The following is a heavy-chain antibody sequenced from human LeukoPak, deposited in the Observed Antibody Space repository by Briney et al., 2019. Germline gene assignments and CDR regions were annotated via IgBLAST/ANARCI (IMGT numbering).Heavy chain of an antibody. CDR3: ASVVGGYYPPVDAFDL. J-gene: IGHJ3*01. CDR2: IWYDGSNK. D-gene: IGHD3-3*01. Sequence: GGSLRLSCAASGFTFSSYGMHWVRQAPGRGLEWVAVIWYDGSNKYYADSVKGRFTISRDNSKNTLYLQMNSLRAEDTAVYYCASVVGGYYPPVDAFDLWGQGTMVTVSS. CDR1: GFTFSSYG. V-gene: IGHV3-33*01.